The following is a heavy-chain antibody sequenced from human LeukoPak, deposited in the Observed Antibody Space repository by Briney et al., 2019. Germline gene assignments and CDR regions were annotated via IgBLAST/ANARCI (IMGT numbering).Heavy chain of an antibody. V-gene: IGHV1-18*04. CDR3: ARVELRSVTHDDY. CDR2: ISAYNGNT. Sequence: GESLKISCKGSGYSFTSYWIGWVRQAPGQGLEWMGWISAYNGNTNYAQKLQGRVTMTTDTSTSTAYMELRSLRSDDTAVYYCARVELRSVTHDDYWGQGTLVTVSS. J-gene: IGHJ4*02. D-gene: IGHD4-11*01. CDR1: GYSFTSYW.